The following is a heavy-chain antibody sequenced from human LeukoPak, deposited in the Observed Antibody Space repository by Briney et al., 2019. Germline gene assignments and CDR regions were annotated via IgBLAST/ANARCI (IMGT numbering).Heavy chain of an antibody. V-gene: IGHV4-59*01. CDR2: IYYSGST. J-gene: IGHJ4*02. D-gene: IGHD3-22*01. Sequence: SETLSLTCTVSGGSISSYYWSWIRQPPGKGLEWIGYIYYSGSTNYNPSLKSRVTISVDTSKNQFSLKLSSVTAADTAVYYCARLYSSGYYYIDYWGQGTLVTVSS. CDR3: ARLYSSGYYYIDY. CDR1: GGSISSYY.